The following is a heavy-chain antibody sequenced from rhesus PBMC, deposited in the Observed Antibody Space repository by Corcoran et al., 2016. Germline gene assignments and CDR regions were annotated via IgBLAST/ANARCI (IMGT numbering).Heavy chain of an antibody. Sequence: QVQLQESGPGLVKPSETLSLTCAVSGGSISDDYYWSWLRQPPGKGLEWIGYIYGGGGGTNYKPSRKNRVTISRDTSKNQFSLKLNSVTAADTAIYYCSRDAGTIFDYWGQGVLVTVSS. CDR1: GGSISDDYY. CDR2: IYGGGGGT. D-gene: IGHD1-20*01. V-gene: IGHV4-106*01. CDR3: SRDAGTIFDY. J-gene: IGHJ4*01.